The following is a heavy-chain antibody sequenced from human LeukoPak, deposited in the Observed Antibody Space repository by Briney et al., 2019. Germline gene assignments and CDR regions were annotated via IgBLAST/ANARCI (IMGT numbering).Heavy chain of an antibody. CDR1: GGSISSSRYY. V-gene: IGHV4-39*01. J-gene: IGHJ5*02. CDR2: IYYSGST. CDR3: ARHVGYCSSTSCYPSRFDP. Sequence: PSETLSLTCTVSGGSISSSRYYWGWIRQPPGKGLEWIGGIYYSGSTYYNPSLKSRVTISVDTSKNQFSLKLSSVTAADTAVYYCARHVGYCSSTSCYPSRFDPWGQGTLVTVSS. D-gene: IGHD2-2*01.